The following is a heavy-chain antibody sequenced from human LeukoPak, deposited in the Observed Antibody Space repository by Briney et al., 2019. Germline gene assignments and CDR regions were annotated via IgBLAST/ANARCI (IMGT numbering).Heavy chain of an antibody. V-gene: IGHV3-21*05. CDR2: ISSSSSYI. CDR1: GFTFSSYI. J-gene: IGHJ3*02. D-gene: IGHD2-15*01. CDR3: ARDLGYCSGGSCYGDAFDI. Sequence: GGSLRLSCAASGFTFSSYIMNWVRQAPGKGLDWVTFISSSSSYIYYADSVKGRFTISRDNAKSSLYLQMNSLRAEDTAVYYCARDLGYCSGGSCYGDAFDIWGQGTMVTVSS.